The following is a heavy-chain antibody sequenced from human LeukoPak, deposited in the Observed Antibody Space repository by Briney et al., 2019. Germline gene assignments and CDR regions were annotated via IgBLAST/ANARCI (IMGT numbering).Heavy chain of an antibody. CDR1: GFTFSSYS. V-gene: IGHV3-48*01. J-gene: IGHJ4*02. CDR2: ISSSSSTI. CDR3: ARTYYDILTGYDY. D-gene: IGHD3-9*01. Sequence: PGGSLRLSCAASGFTFSSYSMNWVRQAPGKGLEWVSYISSSSSTIYYADSVKGRFTISRDNAKNSLYLQMNSLRAEDTAVYYCARTYYDILTGYDYWGQGPLVTLSS.